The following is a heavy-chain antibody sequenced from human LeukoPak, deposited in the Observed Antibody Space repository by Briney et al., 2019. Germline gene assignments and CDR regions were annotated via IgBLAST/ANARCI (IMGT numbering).Heavy chain of an antibody. V-gene: IGHV4-39*01. D-gene: IGHD1-20*01. CDR3: ARRITGTTSDSFDY. CDR1: GGSISSSSYY. CDR2: IYYSGST. J-gene: IGHJ4*02. Sequence: SETLSLTCTVSGGSISSSSYYWGWIRQPPGKGLEWIGSIYYSGSTYYNPSLKSRVTISVDTSNNQFSLKLTSVTAADTAVYYCARRITGTTSDSFDYWGQGTQVTVSS.